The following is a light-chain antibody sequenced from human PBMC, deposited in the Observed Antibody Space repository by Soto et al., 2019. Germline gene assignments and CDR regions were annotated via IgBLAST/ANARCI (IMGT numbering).Light chain of an antibody. CDR1: QSVSSN. CDR2: GAS. J-gene: IGKJ2*01. Sequence: EIVMTQSPATLSVSPWERATLSCRASQSVSSNLAWYQQKPGQAPRLLIYGASTRATGIPARFSGSGSGTEFTLTISSLQSEDFAVYYCQQYNNWPPYPFGQGTKLEIK. CDR3: QQYNNWPPYP. V-gene: IGKV3-15*01.